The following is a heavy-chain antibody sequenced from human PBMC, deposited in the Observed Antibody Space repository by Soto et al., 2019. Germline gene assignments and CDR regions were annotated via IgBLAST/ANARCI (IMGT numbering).Heavy chain of an antibody. D-gene: IGHD5-18*01. CDR1: GGSFSGYY. Sequence: SETLSLTCAVYGGSFSGYYWSWIRQHPGTGLEWIGHISYSGSTYYNTSLKSRVTISVDTSRNQFSLIVNSVTAEDTAVYYCARDGSTVETAMVSQYFYGMDVWGQGTTVTVSS. J-gene: IGHJ6*02. CDR3: ARDGSTVETAMVSQYFYGMDV. V-gene: IGHV4-31*11. CDR2: ISYSGST.